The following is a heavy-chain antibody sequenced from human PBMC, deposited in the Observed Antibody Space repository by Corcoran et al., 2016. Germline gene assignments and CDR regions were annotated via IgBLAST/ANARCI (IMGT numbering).Heavy chain of an antibody. CDR2: ISPSGGVT. CDR3: AKVLGATGPYVNAGGGGDY. V-gene: IGHV1-46*01. Sequence: QVQLVQSGAEVKKPGASVKVSCTASGYTFTSYYMHWVRQAPGQGLEWMGIISPSGGVTSYAQRFQGRVTMTRDTSTSTVYMELRSLRSDDTAVYYCAKVLGATGPYVNAGGGGDYWGQGTLVTVSS. CDR1: GYTFTSYY. D-gene: IGHD3-16*01. J-gene: IGHJ4*02.